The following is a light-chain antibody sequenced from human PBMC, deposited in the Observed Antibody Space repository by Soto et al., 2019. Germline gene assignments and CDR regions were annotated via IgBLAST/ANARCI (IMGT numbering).Light chain of an antibody. CDR3: SAYIASITSHV. Sequence: QSALTQPPSVSGSPGQSVTISCSGSSSDVGSHKSVSWYKQAPGTSPKLIIFEFNNRPSGVPDRFSESKSGNTASLTISGLQSEDEADYYCSAYIASITSHVFGTGTKVTVL. CDR2: EFN. CDR1: SSDVGSHKS. J-gene: IGLJ1*01. V-gene: IGLV2-18*02.